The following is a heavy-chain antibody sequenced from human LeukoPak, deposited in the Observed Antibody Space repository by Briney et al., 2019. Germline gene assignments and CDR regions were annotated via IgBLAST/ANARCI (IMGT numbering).Heavy chain of an antibody. V-gene: IGHV4-34*01. J-gene: IGHJ3*02. CDR1: GGSFSGYY. CDR3: AGRQHIVAVTATRGSFDM. Sequence: SETLSLTCAVYGGSFSGYYWSWIRQPPGKGLEWIGEINHSGRTNYNPSLRSRVTMSVDTSKNQFSLNLSSLTAADTAVYYCAGRQHIVAVTATRGSFDMWGRGTMVTVSS. CDR2: INHSGRT. D-gene: IGHD2-21*02.